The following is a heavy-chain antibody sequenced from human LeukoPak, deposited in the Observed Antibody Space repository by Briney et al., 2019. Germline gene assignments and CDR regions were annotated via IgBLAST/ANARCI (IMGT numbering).Heavy chain of an antibody. V-gene: IGHV1-8*01. J-gene: IGHJ4*02. CDR3: ARGRVAILTGYSTFDY. CDR1: GYTFTSYD. CDR2: MNPNSGNT. D-gene: IGHD3-9*01. Sequence: ASVKVSCKASGYTFTSYDINWVRQATGQGLEWMGWMNPNSGNTGYAQKFHGRVTMTRNTSISTAYMELSSLRSEDTAVYYCARGRVAILTGYSTFDYWGQGTLVTVSS.